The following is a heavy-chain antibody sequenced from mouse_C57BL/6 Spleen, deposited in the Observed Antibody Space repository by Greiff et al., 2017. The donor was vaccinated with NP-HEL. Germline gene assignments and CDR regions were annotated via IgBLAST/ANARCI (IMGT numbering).Heavy chain of an antibody. D-gene: IGHD3-1*01. CDR3: ARILSGGFAY. Sequence: QVQLKESGAELVRPGASVKLSCKASGYTFTDYYINWVKQRPGQGLEWIARIYPGSGNTYYNEKFKGKATLTAEKSSSTAYMQLSSLTSEDSAVYFCARILSGGFAYWGQGTLVTVSA. CDR2: IYPGSGNT. CDR1: GYTFTDYY. V-gene: IGHV1-76*01. J-gene: IGHJ3*01.